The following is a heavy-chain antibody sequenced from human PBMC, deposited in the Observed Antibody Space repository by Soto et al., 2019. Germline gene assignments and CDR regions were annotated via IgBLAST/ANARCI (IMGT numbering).Heavy chain of an antibody. Sequence: AGGSLRLPCAASGFTFSSYDMHWVRQATGKGLEWVSAIGTAGDTYYPGSVKGRFTISRENAKNSLYLQMNSLRAEDTAVYYCARDNWAYGMEVWGQGTTVTVSS. V-gene: IGHV3-13*01. J-gene: IGHJ6*02. CDR1: GFTFSSYD. CDR2: IGTAGDT. D-gene: IGHD3-16*01. CDR3: ARDNWAYGMEV.